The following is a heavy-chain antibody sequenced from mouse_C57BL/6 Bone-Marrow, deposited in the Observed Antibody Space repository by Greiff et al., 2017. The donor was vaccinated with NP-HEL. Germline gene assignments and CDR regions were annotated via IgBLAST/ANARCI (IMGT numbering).Heavy chain of an antibody. CDR2: ISSGGSYT. V-gene: IGHV5-6*01. CDR1: GFTFSSYG. CDR3: ALPVYAMDY. J-gene: IGHJ4*01. Sequence: EVQGVESGGDLVKPGGSLKLSCAASGFTFSSYGMSWVRQTPDKRLEWVATISSGGSYTYYPDSVKGRFTISRDNAKNTLYLQMSSLKSEDTAMYYCALPVYAMDYWGQGTSVTVSS.